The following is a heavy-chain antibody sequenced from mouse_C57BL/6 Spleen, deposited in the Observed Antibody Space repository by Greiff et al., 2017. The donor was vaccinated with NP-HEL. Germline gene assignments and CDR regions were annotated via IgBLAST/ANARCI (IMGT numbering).Heavy chain of an antibody. D-gene: IGHD2-4*01. Sequence: QVQLKQSGPELVKPGASVKLSCKASGYTFTSYDINWVKQRPGQGLEWIGWIYPRDGSTKYNEKFKGKATLTVDTSSSTAYMELHSLTSEDSAVYFCARLDDYDASYAMDYWGQGTSVTVSS. V-gene: IGHV1-85*01. CDR2: IYPRDGST. CDR3: ARLDDYDASYAMDY. CDR1: GYTFTSYD. J-gene: IGHJ4*01.